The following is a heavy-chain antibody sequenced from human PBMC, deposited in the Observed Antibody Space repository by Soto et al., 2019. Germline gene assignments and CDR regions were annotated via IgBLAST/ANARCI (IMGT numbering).Heavy chain of an antibody. CDR3: ARGQFGTTDYYYYMDV. D-gene: IGHD1-7*01. V-gene: IGHV1-8*01. J-gene: IGHJ6*03. CDR1: GYAFTSYD. CDR2: MNPNSGNT. Sequence: ASVKVSCKASGYAFTSYDINWVRQATGQGLEWMGWMNPNSGNTGYAQKFQGRVTMTRNTSISTAYMELSSLRSEDTAVYYCARGQFGTTDYYYYMDVWGKGTTVTVSS.